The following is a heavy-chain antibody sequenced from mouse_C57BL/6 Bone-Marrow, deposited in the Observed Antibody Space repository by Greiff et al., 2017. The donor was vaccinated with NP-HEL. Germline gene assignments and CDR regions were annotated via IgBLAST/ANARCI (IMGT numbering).Heavy chain of an antibody. Sequence: VQLKQPGTELVKPGASVKLSCKASGYTFTSYWMHWVKQRPGQGLEWIGNINPSNGGTNYNEKFKSKATLTVDKSSSTAYMQLSSLTSEDSAVYYCAREGGYDYDAWFAYWGQGTLVTVSA. D-gene: IGHD2-4*01. J-gene: IGHJ3*01. CDR3: AREGGYDYDAWFAY. CDR2: INPSNGGT. CDR1: GYTFTSYW. V-gene: IGHV1-53*01.